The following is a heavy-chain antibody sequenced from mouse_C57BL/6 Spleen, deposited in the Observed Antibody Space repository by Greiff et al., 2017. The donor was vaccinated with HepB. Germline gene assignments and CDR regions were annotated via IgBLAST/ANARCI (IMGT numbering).Heavy chain of an antibody. J-gene: IGHJ4*01. CDR3: ARSGGYEGDYYAMDY. CDR1: GYTFTSYW. CDR2: IYPSDSET. V-gene: IGHV1-61*01. Sequence: QVQLQQPGAELVRPGSSVKLSCKASGYTFTSYWMDWVKQRPGQGLEWIGNIYPSDSETHYNQKFKDKATLTVDKSSSTAYMQLSSLTSEDSAVYYCARSGGYEGDYYAMDYWGQGTSVTVSS. D-gene: IGHD2-2*01.